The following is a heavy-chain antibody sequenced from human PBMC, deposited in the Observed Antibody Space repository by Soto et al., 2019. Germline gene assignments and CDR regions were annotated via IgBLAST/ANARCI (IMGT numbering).Heavy chain of an antibody. CDR2: ISAYNGNT. V-gene: IGHV1-18*04. J-gene: IGHJ4*02. CDR1: GYRFTSYG. Sequence: GESLKISCKGSGYRFTSYGISWVRQAPGQGLEWMGWISAYNGNTNYAQKLQGRVTMTTDTSTSTAYMELRSLRSDDTAVYYCARVPRGTTGPYFDYWGQGTLVTVSS. CDR3: ARVPRGTTGPYFDY. D-gene: IGHD2-8*02.